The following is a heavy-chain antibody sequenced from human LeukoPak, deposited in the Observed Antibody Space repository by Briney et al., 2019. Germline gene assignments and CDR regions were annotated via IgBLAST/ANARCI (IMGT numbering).Heavy chain of an antibody. Sequence: PSETLSLTCAVSGGSISSGGYSWSWIRQPPGKGLEWIGYIYHSGSTYYNPSLKSRVTISVDRSKNQFSPKLSSVTAADTAVYYCAKVPVAGTGVYFDYWGQGTLVTVSS. D-gene: IGHD6-19*01. CDR3: AKVPVAGTGVYFDY. J-gene: IGHJ4*02. CDR2: IYHSGST. V-gene: IGHV4-30-2*01. CDR1: GGSISSGGYS.